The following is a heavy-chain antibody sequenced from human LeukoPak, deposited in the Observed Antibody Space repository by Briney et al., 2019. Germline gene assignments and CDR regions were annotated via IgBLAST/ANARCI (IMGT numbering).Heavy chain of an antibody. CDR1: GYTFTSYG. V-gene: IGHV1-18*01. D-gene: IGHD6-6*01. CDR2: ISAYNGNT. J-gene: IGHJ4*02. CDR3: AREDDSSSSANVDY. Sequence: ASVKVSCKASGYTFTSYGISWVRQAPGQGLEWRGWISAYNGNTNYAQKLQGRVTITTDTSTSTAYMELRSLSSDDTAVYYCAREDDSSSSANVDYWGQGTLVTVSS.